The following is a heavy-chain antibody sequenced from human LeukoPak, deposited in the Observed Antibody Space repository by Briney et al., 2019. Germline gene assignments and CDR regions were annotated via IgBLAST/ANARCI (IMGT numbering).Heavy chain of an antibody. V-gene: IGHV5-51*01. CDR1: GYTFTTSW. J-gene: IGHJ4*02. CDR3: ARSGYSGYETDY. D-gene: IGHD5-12*01. Sequence: KAGASLQISCKGSGYTFTTSWIAWVRQLPGKGLEWMGIIFPGDSDTRYSPSCQGQVTMSADKSISTAYLQWSSLKASDTAMYYCARSGYSGYETDYWGQGTLLTVSS. CDR2: IFPGDSDT.